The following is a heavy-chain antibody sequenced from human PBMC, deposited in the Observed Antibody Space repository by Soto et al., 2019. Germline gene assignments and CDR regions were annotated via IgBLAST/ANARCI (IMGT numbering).Heavy chain of an antibody. CDR1: GGSISSSSYY. CDR2: IYYSGST. Sequence: SETLSLTCTVSGGSISSSSYYWGWIRQPPGKGLEWIGSIYYSGSTYYDPSLKSRVTISVDTSKNQFSLKLSSVTAADTAVYYCARRLRGYYFDYWGQGTLVTAPQ. CDR3: ARRLRGYYFDY. J-gene: IGHJ4*02. V-gene: IGHV4-39*01. D-gene: IGHD5-12*01.